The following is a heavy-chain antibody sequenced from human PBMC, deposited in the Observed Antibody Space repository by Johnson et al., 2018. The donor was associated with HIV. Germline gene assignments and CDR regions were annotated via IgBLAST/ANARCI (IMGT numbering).Heavy chain of an antibody. CDR1: GFTFSSYG. CDR2: IRYDGSNK. J-gene: IGHJ3*02. CDR3: AKDQSLLAAPPDAFDI. D-gene: IGHD6-6*01. Sequence: QVKLVESGGGVVQPGGSLRLSCAASGFTFSSYGMHWVRQAPGKGLEWVAFIRYDGSNKYYADSVKGRFTISRDNSKNTLYLQMNSLRAEDTAVYYCAKDQSLLAAPPDAFDIWGQGTMVTVSS. V-gene: IGHV3-30*02.